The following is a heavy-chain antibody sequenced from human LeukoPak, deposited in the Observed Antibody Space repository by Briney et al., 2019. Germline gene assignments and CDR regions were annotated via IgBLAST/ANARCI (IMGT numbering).Heavy chain of an antibody. CDR3: ARDWKYCSGGSCYSFSPSDY. V-gene: IGHV1-18*01. Sequence: ASVKVSCKASGYTFTSYGISWVRQAPGQGLEWMGWISAYNGNTNYAQKLQGRVTMTTDTSTSTAYMELRSLRSDDTAVYYCARDWKYCSGGSCYSFSPSDYWGQGTLVTVSS. J-gene: IGHJ4*02. CDR2: ISAYNGNT. D-gene: IGHD2-15*01. CDR1: GYTFTSYG.